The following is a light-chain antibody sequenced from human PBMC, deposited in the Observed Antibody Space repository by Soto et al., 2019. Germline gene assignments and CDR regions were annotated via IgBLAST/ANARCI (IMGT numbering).Light chain of an antibody. CDR3: LQQNSFPQS. CDR1: QGIGNY. CDR2: AAS. J-gene: IGKJ4*01. V-gene: IGKV1-17*01. Sequence: DIQMTQSPSSLSASVGDRVTIICRASQGIGNYVGWYQQKPGKAPKRLIYAASNLESGVPPRFSGSGSVTEFTLTISTLQPEDFAVYYCLQQNSFPQSFGGGTTVEIK.